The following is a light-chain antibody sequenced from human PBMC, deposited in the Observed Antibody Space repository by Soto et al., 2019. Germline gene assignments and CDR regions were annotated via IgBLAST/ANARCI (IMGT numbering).Light chain of an antibody. CDR1: SSDVGGYNY. CDR3: SSYTSSSTLVV. J-gene: IGLJ2*01. V-gene: IGLV2-14*01. Sequence: QSVLTQPASVSGSPGQSITISCTGTSSDVGGYNYVSWYQQHPGKAPKLMIYDVSNRPSGVSTRFSGSKSGNTASLTISGLQAEDEADYSCSSYTSSSTLVVFGGGTKLTVL. CDR2: DVS.